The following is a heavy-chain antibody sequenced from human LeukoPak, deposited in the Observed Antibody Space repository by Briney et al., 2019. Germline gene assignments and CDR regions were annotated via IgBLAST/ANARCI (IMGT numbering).Heavy chain of an antibody. Sequence: GGSLRLSCAASGFTFSSYVMSWIRQAPGKGLEWVPYINHNAETIYYADSVKGRFTISRDNAKNVLYLQMNRLRDGDTAVYFCARDSDWAFDNWGQGTLVTVSS. J-gene: IGHJ4*02. CDR3: ARDSDWAFDN. CDR2: INHNAETI. D-gene: IGHD2-21*02. CDR1: GFTFSSYV. V-gene: IGHV3-48*02.